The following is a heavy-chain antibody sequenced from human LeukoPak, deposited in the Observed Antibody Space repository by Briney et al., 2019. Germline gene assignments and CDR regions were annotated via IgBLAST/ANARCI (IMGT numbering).Heavy chain of an antibody. V-gene: IGHV3-48*02. J-gene: IGHJ4*02. D-gene: IGHD4-17*01. Sequence: GGSLRLSCAASGFTFSTYSMNWVRQAPGKGLEWLSFISSSRSTIHYAGSVKGRFTISRDNARNSLYLQMNSLRDEDTAVYYCARGETSVTSYLDYWGQGTLVTVSS. CDR3: ARGETSVTSYLDY. CDR2: ISSSRSTI. CDR1: GFTFSTYS.